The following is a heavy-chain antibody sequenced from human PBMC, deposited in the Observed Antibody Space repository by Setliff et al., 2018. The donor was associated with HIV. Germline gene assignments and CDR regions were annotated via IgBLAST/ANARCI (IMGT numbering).Heavy chain of an antibody. CDR1: GGSFSDYY. CDR2: VNRGRRT. Sequence: PSETLSLTCALYGGSFSDYYWSWIRQPPGMGLEWIGEVNRGRRTNYNSSLKSRVTISIDTPRNQFSLKVSSVTAADTAGYYCARAGGGGRWLHLSYWYFDLWGRGTLVTVSS. J-gene: IGHJ2*01. D-gene: IGHD5-12*01. V-gene: IGHV4-34*01. CDR3: ARAGGGGRWLHLSYWYFDL.